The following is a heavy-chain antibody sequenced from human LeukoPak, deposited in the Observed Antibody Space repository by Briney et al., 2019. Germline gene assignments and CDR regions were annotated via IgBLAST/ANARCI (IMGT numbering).Heavy chain of an antibody. J-gene: IGHJ4*02. Sequence: GRSLRLSCAASGFTFSSYAMHWVRQAPGKGLEWVAVISYDGSNKYYADSVKGRFTISRDNSKNTLYLQMNSLRAEDTAVYYCARGDSIDYWGQGTLVTASS. V-gene: IGHV3-30-3*01. CDR1: GFTFSSYA. CDR2: ISYDGSNK. CDR3: ARGDSIDY.